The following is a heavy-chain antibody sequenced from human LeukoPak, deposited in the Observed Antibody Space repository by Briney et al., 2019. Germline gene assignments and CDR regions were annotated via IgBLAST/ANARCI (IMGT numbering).Heavy chain of an antibody. D-gene: IGHD3-10*01. CDR1: GFTFSSYW. Sequence: PSGGSLRLSCAASGFTFSSYWMNWVRQAPGKGLEWVSYISSTSTIYYADSVRGRFTISRDNAKNSLYLQMNSLRDEDTAVYFCARDLDDSGSYHDYWGQGTLVTVSS. CDR2: ISSTSTI. J-gene: IGHJ4*02. CDR3: ARDLDDSGSYHDY. V-gene: IGHV3-48*02.